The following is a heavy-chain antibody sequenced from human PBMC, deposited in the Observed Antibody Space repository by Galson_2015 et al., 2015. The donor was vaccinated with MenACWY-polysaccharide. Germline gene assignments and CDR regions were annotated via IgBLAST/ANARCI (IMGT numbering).Heavy chain of an antibody. CDR2: IKSKTNRYAT. CDR1: GFTFSDST. Sequence: RLSCAASGFTFSDSTMHWVRQASGKGLEWVGRIKSKTNRYATAYAASVKGRFTISRDDSKNTAYLQMNSLKTEDTAVYYCTRGGDSDYWGQGTLVTVSS. CDR3: TRGGDSDY. J-gene: IGHJ4*02. V-gene: IGHV3-73*01. D-gene: IGHD2-21*02.